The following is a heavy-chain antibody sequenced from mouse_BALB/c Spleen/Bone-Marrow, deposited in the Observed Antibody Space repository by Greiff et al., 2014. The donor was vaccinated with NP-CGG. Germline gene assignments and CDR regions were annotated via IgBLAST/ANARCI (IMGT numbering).Heavy chain of an antibody. CDR1: GFNIKDTY. CDR2: IDPANGNT. CDR3: ARGDYYGGSFFAY. J-gene: IGHJ3*01. V-gene: IGHV14-3*02. D-gene: IGHD1-1*01. Sequence: EVKLMESGADLVKPGASVKLSCTASGFNIKDTYMHWVKQRPEQGLEWIGRIDPANGNTKYDPKFQGKATITADTSSNTAHLQLSSLTSEDTAVYYCARGDYYGGSFFAYWGQGTLVTVSA.